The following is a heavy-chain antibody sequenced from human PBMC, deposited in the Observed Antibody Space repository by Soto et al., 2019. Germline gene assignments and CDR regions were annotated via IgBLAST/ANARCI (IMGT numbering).Heavy chain of an antibody. Sequence: QVQLVQSGAEVKKPGASVKVSCKASGYTFTSYYMHWVRQAPGQGLEWMGIINPSGGSTSYAQKFQGRVTMTRDTSTSTVYMELSSLRSEDTAVYYCARDRSPSDYYGSGSYRSEDWFDPWGQGTLVTVSS. J-gene: IGHJ5*02. CDR1: GYTFTSYY. CDR2: INPSGGST. V-gene: IGHV1-46*01. D-gene: IGHD3-10*01. CDR3: ARDRSPSDYYGSGSYRSEDWFDP.